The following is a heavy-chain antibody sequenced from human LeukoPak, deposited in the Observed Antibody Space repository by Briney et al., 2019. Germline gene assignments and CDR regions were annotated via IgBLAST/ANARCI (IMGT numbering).Heavy chain of an antibody. CDR1: GFTFSSFA. CDR2: ISSNGGST. D-gene: IGHD3-10*01. J-gene: IGHJ4*02. Sequence: GGSLRLSCAASGFTFSSFAMYWVRQAPGKGLEYVSAISSNGGSTYYANSVKGRFTISRDNSKDTLYLQMGSLRAEDMAVYYCARGPYGSGSYYCDYWGQGTLATVSS. CDR3: ARGPYGSGSYYCDY. V-gene: IGHV3-64*01.